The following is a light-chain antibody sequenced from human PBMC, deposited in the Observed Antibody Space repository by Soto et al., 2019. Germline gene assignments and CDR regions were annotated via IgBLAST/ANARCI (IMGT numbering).Light chain of an antibody. CDR3: CAYVSSNTLL. CDR2: EGS. V-gene: IGLV2-23*01. J-gene: IGLJ3*02. Sequence: QSVLTQPASVSGSPGQSITISCTGTSSDVGGYDLVSWYQQHPGKAPKLIIYEGSKRPSGISNRFSGSKSGNTASLIISGLQGDDEGDYYRCAYVSSNTLLFGGGTKLTVL. CDR1: SSDVGGYDL.